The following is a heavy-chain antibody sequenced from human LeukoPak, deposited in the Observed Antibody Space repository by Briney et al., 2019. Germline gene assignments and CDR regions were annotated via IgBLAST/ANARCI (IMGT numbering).Heavy chain of an antibody. Sequence: GGSLRLSCAASGFTFSSYGMHWVRQAPGKGLEWVANIKQDGSEKYYVDSVKGRFTISRDNAKNSLYLQMNSLRAEDTAVYYCALWGSAAAPFDYWGQGTLVTVSS. J-gene: IGHJ4*02. CDR2: IKQDGSEK. V-gene: IGHV3-7*01. D-gene: IGHD6-13*01. CDR1: GFTFSSYG. CDR3: ALWGSAAAPFDY.